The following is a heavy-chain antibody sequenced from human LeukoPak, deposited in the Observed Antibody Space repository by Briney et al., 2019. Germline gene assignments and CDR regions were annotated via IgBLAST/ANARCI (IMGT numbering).Heavy chain of an antibody. CDR1: GYSISSGYY. V-gene: IGHV4-38-2*01. J-gene: IGHJ3*02. Sequence: SETLSLTCALSGYSISSGYYWGWIRQPPGKGLERIGSIYHSGSTYYNPSLKSRVTISVDTSKNQFSLKLSSVTAADTAVYYCARPRNDYDYVWGSYRANDAFDIRGQGTMVTVSS. CDR2: IYHSGST. CDR3: ARPRNDYDYVWGSYRANDAFDI. D-gene: IGHD3-16*02.